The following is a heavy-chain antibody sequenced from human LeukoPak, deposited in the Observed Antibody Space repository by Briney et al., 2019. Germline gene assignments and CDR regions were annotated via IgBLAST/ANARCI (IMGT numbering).Heavy chain of an antibody. J-gene: IGHJ1*01. CDR1: GFTFSSYA. CDR3: ASNAGYCSGGSCYERTNAEYFQH. D-gene: IGHD2-15*01. V-gene: IGHV3-23*01. CDR2: ISGSGGST. Sequence: GGSLRLSCAASGFTFSSYAMSWVRQAQGKGLEWVSAISGSGGSTYYADSVKGRFTISRDNSKNTLYLQMNSLRAEDTAVYYCASNAGYCSGGSCYERTNAEYFQHWGQGTLVTVSS.